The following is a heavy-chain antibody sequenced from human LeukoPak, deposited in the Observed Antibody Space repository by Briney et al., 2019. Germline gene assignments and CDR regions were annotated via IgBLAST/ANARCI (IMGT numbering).Heavy chain of an antibody. D-gene: IGHD5-18*01. CDR3: ARDQVGDRYGCTFDM. CDR1: GYTFTGYY. J-gene: IGHJ3*02. Sequence: GASVKVSCKASGYTFTGYYMHWVRQAPGQGLEWMGWINPNSGGTNYAQKFQGRVTMTRDTSISTAYMELSRLRSDDTAVYYCARDQVGDRYGCTFDMWGQGTKVTVSS. V-gene: IGHV1-2*02. CDR2: INPNSGGT.